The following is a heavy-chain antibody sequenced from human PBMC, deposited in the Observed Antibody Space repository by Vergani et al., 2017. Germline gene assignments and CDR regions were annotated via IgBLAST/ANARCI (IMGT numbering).Heavy chain of an antibody. J-gene: IGHJ3*02. D-gene: IGHD5-18*01. CDR1: GFTFSNAW. CDR2: IKSKTDGGTT. Sequence: EVQLVESGGGLVKPGGSLRLSCAASGFTFSNAWMSWVRQAPGKGLEWVGRIKSKTDGGTTDYAAPVKGRFTISRDNAKNSLYLQMNSLRAEDTAVYYCARDSPSWYSSPFYDAFDIWGQGTMVTVSS. V-gene: IGHV3-15*01. CDR3: ARDSPSWYSSPFYDAFDI.